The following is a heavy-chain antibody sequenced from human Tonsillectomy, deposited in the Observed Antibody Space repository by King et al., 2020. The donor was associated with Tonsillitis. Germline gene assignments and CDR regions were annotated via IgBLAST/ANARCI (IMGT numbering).Heavy chain of an antibody. CDR2: ISGSGGST. CDR3: AKDSSALWFREGGMDV. J-gene: IGHJ6*02. V-gene: IGHV3-23*04. CDR1: GFTFSSYA. Sequence: VQLVESGGGLVQPGGSLRLSCAASGFTFSSYAMSWVRQAPGKGLEWVSAISGSGGSTYYADTVKGRFTISRDNSKNTLYLQMNSLRAEDTAVYYCAKDSSALWFREGGMDVWGQGTTVTVSS. D-gene: IGHD3-10*01.